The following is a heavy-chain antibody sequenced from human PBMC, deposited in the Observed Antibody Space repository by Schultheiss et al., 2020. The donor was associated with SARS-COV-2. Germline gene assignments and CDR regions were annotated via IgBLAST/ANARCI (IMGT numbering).Heavy chain of an antibody. V-gene: IGHV4-39*07. CDR1: GDSIYRSSYY. CDR3: ARGRISMVRGVTGAQDY. Sequence: SETLSLSCSVSGDSIYRSSYYWGWIRQPPGKGLEWIGSIYHSGSTYYNPSLKSRVTISVDTSKNQFSLKLSSVTAADTAVYYCARGRISMVRGVTGAQDYWGQGTLVTVSS. D-gene: IGHD3-10*01. CDR2: IYHSGST. J-gene: IGHJ4*02.